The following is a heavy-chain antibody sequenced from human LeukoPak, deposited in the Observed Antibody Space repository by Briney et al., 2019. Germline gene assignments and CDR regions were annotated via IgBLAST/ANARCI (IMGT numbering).Heavy chain of an antibody. CDR2: MNPNSGNT. V-gene: IGHV1-8*03. J-gene: IGHJ3*02. D-gene: IGHD6-13*01. Sequence: ASVKVSCKASGYTFTSYDINWVRQATGQGLERMGWMNPNSGNTGYAQKFQGRVTITRNTSISTAYMELSSLRSEDMAVYYCAREYGVAAAFGAFDIWGQGTMVTVSS. CDR3: AREYGVAAAFGAFDI. CDR1: GYTFTSYD.